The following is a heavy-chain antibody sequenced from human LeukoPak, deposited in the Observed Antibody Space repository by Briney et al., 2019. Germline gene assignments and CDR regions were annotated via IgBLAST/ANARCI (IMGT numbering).Heavy chain of an antibody. V-gene: IGHV1-18*01. CDR1: GYTFTSYG. J-gene: IGHJ6*02. D-gene: IGHD5-12*01. CDR3: ARDSGYENYYYSGMDV. Sequence: EASVKVSCKASGYTFTSYGISWVRQAPGQGLEWMGWISAYNGNTNYAQKLQGRVTMTTDTSTSTAYMELRSLRSDDTAVYYCARDSGYENYYYSGMDVWGQGTTVTVSS. CDR2: ISAYNGNT.